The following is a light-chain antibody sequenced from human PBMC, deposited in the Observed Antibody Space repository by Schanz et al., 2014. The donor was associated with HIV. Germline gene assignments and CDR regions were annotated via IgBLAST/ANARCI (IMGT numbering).Light chain of an antibody. V-gene: IGLV2-11*01. J-gene: IGLJ2*01. Sequence: QSALTQPRSVSGSPGQSVTISCTGTSSDVGGYNYVSWYQQHPGKAPKLMIYDVSSRPSGVSDRFSGSKSGNTASLTISGLQAEDEADYYCSSYAGDSRLIFGGGTKLTVL. CDR2: DVS. CDR3: SSYAGDSRLI. CDR1: SSDVGGYNY.